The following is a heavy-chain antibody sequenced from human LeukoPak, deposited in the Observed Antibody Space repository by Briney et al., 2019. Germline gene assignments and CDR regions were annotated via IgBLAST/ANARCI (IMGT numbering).Heavy chain of an antibody. Sequence: SQTLSLTCALSGDSLSSNSAAWHWLRQSPSRGLEWLGSTYYRSKWYNDYTISVKSRISINPDTSKNQFSLQLKSVTPEDTAVYYCARFDYGAPDYWGQGTLVTVSS. CDR3: ARFDYGAPDY. J-gene: IGHJ4*02. CDR1: GDSLSSNSAA. V-gene: IGHV6-1*01. D-gene: IGHD3-16*01. CDR2: TYYRSKWYN.